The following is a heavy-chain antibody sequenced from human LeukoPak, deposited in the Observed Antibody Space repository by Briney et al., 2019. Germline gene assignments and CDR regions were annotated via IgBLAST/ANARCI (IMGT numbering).Heavy chain of an antibody. CDR1: GFTFSSYG. CDR2: ISYDGSNK. CDR3: ARDRIAAGLFDY. J-gene: IGHJ4*02. D-gene: IGHD6-13*01. Sequence: GGSLRLSCAASGFTFSSYGMHWVRQAPGKGLEWVAVISYDGSNKYYADSVKGRFTISRDNSKSTLYLQMNSLRAEDTAVYYCARDRIAAGLFDYWGQGTLVTVSS. V-gene: IGHV3-30*03.